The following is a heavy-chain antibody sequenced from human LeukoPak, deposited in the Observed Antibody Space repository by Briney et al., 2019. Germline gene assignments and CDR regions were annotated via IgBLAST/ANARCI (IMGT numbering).Heavy chain of an antibody. CDR1: GGSFSGYY. V-gene: IGHV4-34*01. D-gene: IGHD6-19*01. Sequence: KPSETLSLTCAVYGGSFSGYYWSWIRQPPGKGLEWIGEINHSGSTNYNPSLKSRVTISVDTSKNQFSLKLSPVTAADTAVYYCARASSGCDYWGQGTLVTVSS. J-gene: IGHJ4*02. CDR2: INHSGST. CDR3: ARASSGCDY.